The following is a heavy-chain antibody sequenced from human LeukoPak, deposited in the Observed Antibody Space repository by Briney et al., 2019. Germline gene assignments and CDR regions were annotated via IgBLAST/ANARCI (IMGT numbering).Heavy chain of an antibody. CDR2: ISGSGGSI. V-gene: IGHV3-23*01. Sequence: GGSLRLSCAASGLTFSSYAMNWVRQAPGKGLEWVSVISGSGGSIFYADSVKGRFTISRYNSKNTLYLQMNRLRAEDTSVYYCAKGKYSGYDLGVDYWGQGNLFTVSS. J-gene: IGHJ4*02. D-gene: IGHD5-12*01. CDR3: AKGKYSGYDLGVDY. CDR1: GLTFSSYA.